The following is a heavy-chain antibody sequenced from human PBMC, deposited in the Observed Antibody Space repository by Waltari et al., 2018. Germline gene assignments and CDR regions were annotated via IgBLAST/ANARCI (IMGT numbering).Heavy chain of an antibody. J-gene: IGHJ3*02. CDR1: GYTFTSYG. D-gene: IGHD6-19*01. V-gene: IGHV1-18*01. Sequence: QVQLVQSGAEVKKPGASVNVSCKASGYTFTSYGLSWVRQAPGQGLEWMGWISVYNGNTNYAQKLQGRDTKTTDTSTSTAYMELRSLRSDDTAVYYCARDGRYSSGWFDAFDIWGQGTMVTVSS. CDR3: ARDGRYSSGWFDAFDI. CDR2: ISVYNGNT.